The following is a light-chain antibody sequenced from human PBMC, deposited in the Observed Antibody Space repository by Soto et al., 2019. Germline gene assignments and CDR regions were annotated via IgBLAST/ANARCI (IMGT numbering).Light chain of an antibody. CDR2: DVS. CDR3: QQCNNWPPIT. CDR1: QSVTKC. Sequence: EIVLTQSPATLSLSPGERATLSCRVSQSVTKCLAWYQQKPGQAPRLLIYDVSSRAPGIPARFSGSGSGTDFTLTISSLEPEDFAVYYCQQCNNWPPITFGQGTRLEI. J-gene: IGKJ5*01. V-gene: IGKV3-11*01.